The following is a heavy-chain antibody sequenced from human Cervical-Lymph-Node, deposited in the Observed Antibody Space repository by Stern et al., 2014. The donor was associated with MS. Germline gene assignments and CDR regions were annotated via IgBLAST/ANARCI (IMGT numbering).Heavy chain of an antibody. D-gene: IGHD2-2*01. CDR2: IYPGDSYA. CDR1: GYSFTNYW. V-gene: IGHV5-51*01. J-gene: IGHJ2*01. CDR3: ARRAGYCSRTNCYAYWYFDL. Sequence: VQLVQSGAGVKEPGEFLKISCQTSGYSFTNYWIGWVRQMPGQGLEWMGIIYPGDSYANYSPASLCYATISADKSTNTAYVQWSSLKASDTATYYCARRAGYCSRTNCYAYWYFDLWGRGTLVTVSS.